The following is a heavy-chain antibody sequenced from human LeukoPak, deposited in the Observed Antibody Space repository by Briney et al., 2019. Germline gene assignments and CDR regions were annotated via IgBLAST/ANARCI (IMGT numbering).Heavy chain of an antibody. Sequence: GRSLRLSCAASGFTFNTYSMNWARQAPGNGLEWVSSMDSSGGYMFYADSVKGRFTISRDNAKNSLYLQMNSLRAEHTDVYYCAREVVASVGSCWEVLYYYYYMDVWGKGTTVTISS. V-gene: IGHV3-21*01. CDR1: GFTFNTYS. CDR2: MDSSGGYM. J-gene: IGHJ6*03. CDR3: AREVVASVGSCWEVLYYYYYMDV. D-gene: IGHD6-19*01.